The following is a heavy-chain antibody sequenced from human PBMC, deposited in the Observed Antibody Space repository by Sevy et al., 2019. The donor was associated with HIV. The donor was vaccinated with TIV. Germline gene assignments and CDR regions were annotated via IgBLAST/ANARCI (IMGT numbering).Heavy chain of an antibody. CDR1: GFTFSSYA. CDR2: ISYDGSNK. V-gene: IGHV3-30-3*01. J-gene: IGHJ4*02. Sequence: GGSLRLSCAASGFTFSSYAMHWVRQAPGKGLEWVAVISYDGSNKYYADSVKGRFTISRDNSKNTLYLQMNSLRAEDTAVYYCARDREGQFIVLMLYASYFFDYWGQGTLVTVSS. D-gene: IGHD2-8*01. CDR3: ARDREGQFIVLMLYASYFFDY.